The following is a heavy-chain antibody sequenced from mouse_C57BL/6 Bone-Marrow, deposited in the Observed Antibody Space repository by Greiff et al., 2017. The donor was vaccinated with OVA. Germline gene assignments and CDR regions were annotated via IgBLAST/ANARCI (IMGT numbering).Heavy chain of an antibody. V-gene: IGHV14-1*01. CDR2: IDPEDGDT. CDR1: GFNIKNYY. CDR3: TTRNFY. J-gene: IGHJ3*01. Sequence: VQLQQSGAELVRPGASVKLSCTASGFNIKNYYMHWVKQRPEQGLEWIGRIDPEDGDTEYAPKFQGKDTMTADTSSNTAYLQLRSLTSEDTAVYYCTTRNFYWGQGTLVTVSA.